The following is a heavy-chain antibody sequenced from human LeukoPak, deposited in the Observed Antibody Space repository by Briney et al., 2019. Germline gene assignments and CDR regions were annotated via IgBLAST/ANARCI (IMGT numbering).Heavy chain of an antibody. CDR3: AGYYGDYSDAFDI. CDR2: ISGSGGST. Sequence: TGGSRRLSCAASGFTFSSYAMSWVRQAPGKGLEWVSAISGSGGSTYYADSVKGRFTISRDNSKNTLYLQMNSLRAEDTAVYYCAGYYGDYSDAFDIWGQGTMVTVSS. D-gene: IGHD4-17*01. J-gene: IGHJ3*02. CDR1: GFTFSSYA. V-gene: IGHV3-23*01.